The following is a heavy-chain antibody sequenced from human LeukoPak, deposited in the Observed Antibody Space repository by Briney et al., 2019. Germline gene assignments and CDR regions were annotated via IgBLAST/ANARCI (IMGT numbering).Heavy chain of an antibody. J-gene: IGHJ5*02. CDR3: EKARGSYSTTAES. CDR1: GFTFSDYG. Sequence: VRALRLSCAASGFTFSDYGIHWVRQAPGKGLEWVSVIWYDGTNKYYGDSVKGRFTISRDNSKNTLYVQMNRVRAEDTAVYYCEKARGSYSTTAESWGQGTLVTVSS. CDR2: IWYDGTNK. D-gene: IGHD1-26*01. V-gene: IGHV3-33*06.